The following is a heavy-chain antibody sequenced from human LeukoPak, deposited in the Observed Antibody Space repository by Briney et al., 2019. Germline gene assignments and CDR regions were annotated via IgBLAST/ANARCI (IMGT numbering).Heavy chain of an antibody. V-gene: IGHV4-59*08. Sequence: PSETLSLTCTVSGGSISSYYWSWIRQPPGKGLEWIGYIYYSGSTNYNPSLKSRVTISVDTSKNQFSLKLSSVTAADTAVYYCALWLPVGYYFDYWGQGTLVTVSS. D-gene: IGHD3-10*01. CDR3: ALWLPVGYYFDY. CDR1: GGSISSYY. CDR2: IYYSGST. J-gene: IGHJ4*02.